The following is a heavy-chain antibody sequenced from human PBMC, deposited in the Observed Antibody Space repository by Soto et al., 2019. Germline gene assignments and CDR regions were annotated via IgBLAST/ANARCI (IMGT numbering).Heavy chain of an antibody. CDR3: AKVVPPRSGQSEYFLH. J-gene: IGHJ1*01. CDR1: GFTFDEYA. CDR2: ITWNGVNI. Sequence: EVQLVESGGGLVQPGRSLKLSCAASGFTFDEYAMHWVRQDPGKGLEWVSSITWNGVNIGYADCVKGRFTISRDNAKQSLHLETNRLRAAHTALYYCAKVVPPRSGQSEYFLHGGRGTLVTVSS. D-gene: IGHD6-25*01. V-gene: IGHV3-9*01.